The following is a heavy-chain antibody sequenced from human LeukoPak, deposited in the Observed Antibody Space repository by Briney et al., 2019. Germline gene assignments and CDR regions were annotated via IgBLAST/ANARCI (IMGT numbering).Heavy chain of an antibody. CDR1: GDSINNYY. V-gene: IGHV4-59*12. CDR3: VRENSVGLSAWWPPGDY. Sequence: NSSETLSLTCTVSGDSINNYYWTWIRQPPGKGLEYIGHMHYSGSTNYNPSLKSRVTISVDTSKNQFSLKLSSVTAADTAVYYCVRENSVGLSAWWPPGDYWGQGTLVTVSS. J-gene: IGHJ4*02. CDR2: MHYSGST. D-gene: IGHD2-15*01.